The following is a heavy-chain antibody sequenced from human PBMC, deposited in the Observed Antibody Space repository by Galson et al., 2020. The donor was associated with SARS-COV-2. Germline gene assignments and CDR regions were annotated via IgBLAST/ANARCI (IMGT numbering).Heavy chain of an antibody. Sequence: SETLSLTCLVTGYSISSGYIWGWIRQPPGEGLEWMGSIYHSGATFYNPSLRRRLSMSVDTSNNQFSLNLISVTAADTAIYYCAAYSVLVVSSTPLRAYYLGQGTLVTVSS. D-gene: IGHD2-15*01. CDR2: IYHSGAT. CDR1: GYSISSGYI. J-gene: IGHJ4*01. CDR3: AAYSVLVVSSTPLRAYY. V-gene: IGHV4-38-2*01.